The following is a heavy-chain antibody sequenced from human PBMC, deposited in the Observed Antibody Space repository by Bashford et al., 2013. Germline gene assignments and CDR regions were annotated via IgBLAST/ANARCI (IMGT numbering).Heavy chain of an antibody. CDR3: AKDSNAGWFSADS. V-gene: IGHV1-18*01. CDR1: GYTFTSYG. D-gene: IGHD6-19*01. CDR2: ISAYNGNT. J-gene: IGHJ4*02. Sequence: VASVKVSCKASGYTFTSYGISWVRQAPGQGLEWMGWISAYNGNTNYAQKLQGRFTMTRDTSTNTVYMELNSLRSEDTAIYYCAKDSNAGWFSADSWGQGTLVTVSS.